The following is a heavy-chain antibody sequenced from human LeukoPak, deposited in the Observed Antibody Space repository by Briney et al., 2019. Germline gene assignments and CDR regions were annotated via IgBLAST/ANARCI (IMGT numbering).Heavy chain of an antibody. CDR3: AREGQQLVNDY. CDR1: GFTFSSYW. V-gene: IGHV3-66*01. D-gene: IGHD6-13*01. J-gene: IGHJ4*02. Sequence: GGSLRLSCAASGFTFSSYWMSWVRQAPGKGLEWVSVIYSGGSTYYADSVKGRFTISRDNSKNTLYLQMNSLRAEDTAVYYCAREGQQLVNDYWGQGTLVTVSS. CDR2: IYSGGST.